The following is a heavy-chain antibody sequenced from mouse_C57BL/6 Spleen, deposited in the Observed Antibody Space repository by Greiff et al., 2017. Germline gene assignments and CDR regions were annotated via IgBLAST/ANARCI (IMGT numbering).Heavy chain of an antibody. Sequence: EVQVVESGGGLVKPGGSLKLSCAASGCTFSSYAMSWVRQTPEKRLEWVATISDGGSYTYYPDNVKGRFTISRDNAKNNLYLQMSHLKSEDTAMYYCAREDPYYYAMDYWGQGTSVTVSS. V-gene: IGHV5-4*01. CDR2: ISDGGSYT. CDR3: AREDPYYYAMDY. CDR1: GCTFSSYA. J-gene: IGHJ4*01.